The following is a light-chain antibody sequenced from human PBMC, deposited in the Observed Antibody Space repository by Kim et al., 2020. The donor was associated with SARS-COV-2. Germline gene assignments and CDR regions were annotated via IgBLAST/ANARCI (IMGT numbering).Light chain of an antibody. CDR2: EDN. CDR1: SGSIASNY. CDR3: QSYDSGKLCV. J-gene: IGLJ3*02. V-gene: IGLV6-57*01. Sequence: NFMLTQPHSVSESPGKTVTISCTRSSGSIASNYVQWYQQRPGSSPTTVIYEDNQRPSGVPDRFSGSIDSSSNSASLTISGLKTEDEADYYCQSYDSGKLCVFGGRTQLTVL.